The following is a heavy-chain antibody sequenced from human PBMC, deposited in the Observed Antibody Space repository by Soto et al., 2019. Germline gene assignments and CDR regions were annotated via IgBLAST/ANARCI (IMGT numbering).Heavy chain of an antibody. Sequence: QPGGSLRLSCAASGFTFSGSAMHWVRQASGKGLEWVGRIRSKANSYATAYAASVKGRFTISRDDSKNTAYLQMNSLKTEDTAVYYCTRVLWGSRSFDIWGQGTMVTVSS. CDR2: IRSKANSYAT. J-gene: IGHJ3*02. CDR1: GFTFSGSA. D-gene: IGHD7-27*01. V-gene: IGHV3-73*01. CDR3: TRVLWGSRSFDI.